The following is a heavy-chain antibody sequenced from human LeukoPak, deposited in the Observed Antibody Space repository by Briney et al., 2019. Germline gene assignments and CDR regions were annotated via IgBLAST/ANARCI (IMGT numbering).Heavy chain of an antibody. CDR1: GFTFSSYE. Sequence: PGGSLRLSCAASGFTFSSYEMNWVRQAPGKGLEWVSYISSSGTTKYYADSVKGRFTTSRDNAKDSLYLQMNSLRAEDTALYYCARDRRRDGNNYLDYWGQGALVTVSS. J-gene: IGHJ4*02. CDR3: ARDRRRDGNNYLDY. V-gene: IGHV3-48*03. CDR2: ISSSGTTK. D-gene: IGHD5-24*01.